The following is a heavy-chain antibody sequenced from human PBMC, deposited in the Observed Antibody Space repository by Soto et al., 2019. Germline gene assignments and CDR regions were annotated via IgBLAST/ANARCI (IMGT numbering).Heavy chain of an antibody. CDR3: ARADPDASVGF. CDR2: ISYSGST. J-gene: IGHJ4*02. D-gene: IGHD3-16*01. V-gene: IGHV4-59*11. CDR1: GASMSSHY. Sequence: SETLSLTCTVSGASMSSHYWTWLRQPPGKGLEWIGYISYSGSTYYNPSLKSRVTISADTSRNQFSLKLSSVIAADTAVYFCARADPDASVGFWGQGTLVTVPQ.